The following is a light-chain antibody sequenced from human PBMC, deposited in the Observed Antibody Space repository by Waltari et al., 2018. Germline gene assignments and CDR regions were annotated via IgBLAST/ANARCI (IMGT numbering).Light chain of an antibody. CDR2: EVI. CDR3: MSYTTTITWV. Sequence: QSALTQPASVSASPGQSITISCTGTSGDIGAYNYVSWYQQHPGNAPKLMIYEVIHRPSGLSNRFSGSKSGNTASLTISGLQAEDEAYYYCMSYTTTITWVFGGGTKLTVL. CDR1: SGDIGAYNY. V-gene: IGLV2-14*03. J-gene: IGLJ3*02.